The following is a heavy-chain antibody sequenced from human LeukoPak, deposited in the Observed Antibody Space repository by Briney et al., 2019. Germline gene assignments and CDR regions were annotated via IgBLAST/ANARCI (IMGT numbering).Heavy chain of an antibody. V-gene: IGHV4-34*01. CDR1: GGSFSGYY. CDR3: ARARTGCYYGSGSYRHPHYFDY. D-gene: IGHD3-10*01. Sequence: PSETLSLTCAVYGGSFSGYYWSWIRQPPGKGLEWIGEINHSGSTNYNPSLKSRVTISVDTSKNQFSLKLSSVTAADTAVYYCARARTGCYYGSGSYRHPHYFDYWGQGTLVTVSS. J-gene: IGHJ4*02. CDR2: INHSGST.